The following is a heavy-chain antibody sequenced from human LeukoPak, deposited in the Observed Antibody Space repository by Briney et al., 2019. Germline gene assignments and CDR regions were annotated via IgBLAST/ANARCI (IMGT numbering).Heavy chain of an antibody. J-gene: IGHJ5*02. CDR1: GGSISSSSYY. Sequence: PSETLSLTCTVSGGSISSSSYYWGWIRQPPGKGLEWIGSIYYSGSTYYNPSLKSRVTISVDTSKNQFSLKLSSVTAADTAVYYCARLIDCSGGRCYFENWFDPWGQGTLVTVSS. CDR3: ARLIDCSGGRCYFENWFDP. V-gene: IGHV4-39*07. CDR2: IYYSGST. D-gene: IGHD2-15*01.